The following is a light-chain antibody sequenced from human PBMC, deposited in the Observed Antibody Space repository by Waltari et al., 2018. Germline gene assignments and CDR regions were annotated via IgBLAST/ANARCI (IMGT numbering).Light chain of an antibody. J-gene: IGKJ2*01. V-gene: IGKV4-1*01. Sequence: DIVVTQSPHSLAVSLGERATINCRSSQRVLYSSNNKNYLAWYQQKPGQPPKLLIYWAFTRESGVPDRCGGSGSGTDFTLTISSLQAEDVAVYYCQQYYSTPYTFGQGTKLEIK. CDR1: QRVLYSSNNKNY. CDR2: WAF. CDR3: QQYYSTPYT.